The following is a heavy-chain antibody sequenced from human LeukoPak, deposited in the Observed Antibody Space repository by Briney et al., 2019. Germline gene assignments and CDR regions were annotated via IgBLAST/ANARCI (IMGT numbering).Heavy chain of an antibody. D-gene: IGHD3-10*01. Sequence: SETLSLTCAVYGGSFSGYYWSWIRQPPGKGLEWIGEINHSGSTNYNPSLKSRVTISVDTSKNQFSLKLSSVTAADTAVYYCARSQNYYGSGDYWSQGTLVTVSS. CDR2: INHSGST. CDR3: ARSQNYYGSGDY. J-gene: IGHJ4*02. V-gene: IGHV4-34*01. CDR1: GGSFSGYY.